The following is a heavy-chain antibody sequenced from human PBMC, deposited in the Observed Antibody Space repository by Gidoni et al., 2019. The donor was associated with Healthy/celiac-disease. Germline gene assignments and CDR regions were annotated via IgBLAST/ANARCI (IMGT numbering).Heavy chain of an antibody. D-gene: IGHD3-10*01. CDR1: GFTFSCYA. CDR2: ISYDGSNK. CDR3: ARDRSEGSSFDY. Sequence: QVQLVESGGGVVQPGRSLRLSCAASGFTFSCYARHWVRQAPGKGLEWVAVISYDGSNKYYADSVKGRFTISRDNSKNTLYLQMNSLRAEDTAVYYCARDRSEGSSFDYWGQGTLVTVSS. V-gene: IGHV3-30-3*01. J-gene: IGHJ4*02.